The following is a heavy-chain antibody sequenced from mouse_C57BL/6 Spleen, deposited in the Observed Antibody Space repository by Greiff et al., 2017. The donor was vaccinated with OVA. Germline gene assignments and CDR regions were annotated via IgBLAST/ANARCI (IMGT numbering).Heavy chain of an antibody. D-gene: IGHD1-1*01. CDR3: ARRSPVITTVDWYFDV. CDR1: GFTFSDYG. V-gene: IGHV5-17*01. CDR2: ISSGSSTI. Sequence: EVKLVESGGGLVKPGGSLKLSCAASGFTFSDYGMHWVRQAPEKGLEWVAYISSGSSTIYYADTVKGRFTISRDNAKNTLFLQMTSLRSEDTAMYYCARRSPVITTVDWYFDVWGTGTTVTVSS. J-gene: IGHJ1*03.